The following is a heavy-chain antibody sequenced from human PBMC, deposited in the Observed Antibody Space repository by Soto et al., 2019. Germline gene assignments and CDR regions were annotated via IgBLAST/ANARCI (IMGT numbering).Heavy chain of an antibody. CDR3: AKSSGGSYRAFDY. D-gene: IGHD3-22*01. Sequence: ASVKFSCKASGYTFTNYDINWVRQAPGQGLECMGWMNPNSGHTGFARKFQGRVTMTKXTXXRXXXMXLXXPRXEXTAVYYCAKSSGGSYRAFDYWGQGTLVTVSS. CDR1: GYTFTNYD. V-gene: IGHV1-8*01. J-gene: IGHJ4*02. CDR2: MNPNSGHT.